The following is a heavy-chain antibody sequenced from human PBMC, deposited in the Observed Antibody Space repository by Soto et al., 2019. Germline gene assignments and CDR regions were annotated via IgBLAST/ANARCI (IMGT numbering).Heavy chain of an antibody. D-gene: IGHD6-19*01. CDR1: GFTFSSYW. CDR3: ARVMGKIAVAGNYFFAMGV. CDR2: IDTSESGT. V-gene: IGHV3-74*01. Sequence: EVQQVESGVGLVQPGVSLRLSCAASGFTFSSYWMHWVLQVPGKELVWASRIDTSESGTLYADSVRGRFTISRDNVKNTLYMEMNSLRREATAVYYCARVMGKIAVAGNYFFAMGVWCQGTTVTVS. J-gene: IGHJ6*02.